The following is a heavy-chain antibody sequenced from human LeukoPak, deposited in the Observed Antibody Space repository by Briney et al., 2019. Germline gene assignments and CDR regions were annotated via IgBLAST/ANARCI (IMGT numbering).Heavy chain of an antibody. CDR1: GFTFSDYS. CDR2: ISSSGSTV. Sequence: GGSLRLSCAASGFTFSDYSMGWIRQAPGKGLEWVSFISSSGSTVYYADSVKGRFTISRNNAKNSLYLQMNSLRAEDTAVYYCARDYHDSSGYVDYWGQGTLVTVSS. CDR3: ARDYHDSSGYVDY. J-gene: IGHJ4*02. D-gene: IGHD3-22*01. V-gene: IGHV3-11*01.